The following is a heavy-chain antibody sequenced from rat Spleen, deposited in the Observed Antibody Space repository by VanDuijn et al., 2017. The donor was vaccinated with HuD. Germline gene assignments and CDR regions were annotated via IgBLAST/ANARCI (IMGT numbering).Heavy chain of an antibody. CDR1: GFSFSSFP. CDR3: TTVVQGHGFAY. D-gene: IGHD1-1*01. Sequence: EVQLVESGGGLVQPGGSLKLSCAASGFSFSSFPMAWVRQAPKKGREWVATISSGGGGSYYPDSVKGRFTISRDNAQNTLYLQMNSLRSEDTATYYCTTVVQGHGFAYWGQGTLVTVSS. CDR2: ISSGGGGS. J-gene: IGHJ3*01. V-gene: IGHV5-46*01.